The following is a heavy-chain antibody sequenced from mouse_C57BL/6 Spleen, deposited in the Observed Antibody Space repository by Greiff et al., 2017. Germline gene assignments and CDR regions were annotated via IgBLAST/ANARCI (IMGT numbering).Heavy chain of an antibody. J-gene: IGHJ4*01. CDR2: IHPNSGST. CDR1: GYTFTSYW. CDR3: ARRSYYAMDY. Sequence: QVQLQQPGAELVKPGASVKLSCKASGYTFTSYWMHWMKQRPGQGLEWIGMIHPNSGSTNYNEKFKSKATLTVDKSSSTAYMQLSSLTSEDSAVYYCARRSYYAMDYWGQGTSVTVSS. V-gene: IGHV1-64*01.